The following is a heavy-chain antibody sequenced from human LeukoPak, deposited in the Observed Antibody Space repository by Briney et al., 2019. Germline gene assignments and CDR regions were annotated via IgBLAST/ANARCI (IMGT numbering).Heavy chain of an antibody. V-gene: IGHV1-18*01. D-gene: IGHD6-19*01. J-gene: IGHJ4*02. Sequence: GASVKVPCKASGYTFTSYGISWVRQAPGQGLEWMGWISAYNGNTNYAQKLQGRVTMTTDTSTSTAYMELRSLRSDDTAVYYCARTGGSGWPTPHYFDYWGQGTLVTVSS. CDR2: ISAYNGNT. CDR3: ARTGGSGWPTPHYFDY. CDR1: GYTFTSYG.